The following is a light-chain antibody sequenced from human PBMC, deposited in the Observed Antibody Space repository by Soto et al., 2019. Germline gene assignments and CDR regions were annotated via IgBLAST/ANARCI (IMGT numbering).Light chain of an antibody. CDR2: EGG. V-gene: IGLV2-23*03. J-gene: IGLJ1*01. CDR3: CSHGGANNFYV. CDR1: SSDVGNYNL. Sequence: QSALTQPASVSGSPGQSITISCTGTSSDVGNYNLVSWYQQYPGKAPKLMIYEGGKRPSGVSNRFSGSKSGNTASLTISGLQAEDEADYYCCSHGGANNFYVFGTGTKLTVL.